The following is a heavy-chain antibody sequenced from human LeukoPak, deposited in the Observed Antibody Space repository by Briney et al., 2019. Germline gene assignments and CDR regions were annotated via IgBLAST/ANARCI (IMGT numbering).Heavy chain of an antibody. CDR2: ISGSGTNT. CDR1: GFTFSSYA. V-gene: IGHV3-23*01. Sequence: GGSLRLSCAASGFTFSSYAMSWVRQAPGKGLEWVSVISGSGTNTYYADSVKGRFTISRDNSKNTLYLQMNSLRAEDTAVYYCAKSAPEQWSDYYGSGSYMGHWGQGTLVTVSS. D-gene: IGHD3-10*01. J-gene: IGHJ4*02. CDR3: AKSAPEQWSDYYGSGSYMGH.